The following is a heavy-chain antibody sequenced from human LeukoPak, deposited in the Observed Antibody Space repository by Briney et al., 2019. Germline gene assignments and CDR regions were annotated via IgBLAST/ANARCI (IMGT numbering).Heavy chain of an antibody. J-gene: IGHJ4*02. V-gene: IGHV3-23*01. CDR3: AKGALGGSYGGPVDY. CDR1: GFTFSSYA. Sequence: PGGSLRLSCAASGFTFSSYAMSWVRQAPGKGLEWVSAISGRGGSTYYADSVKGRFTISRDNSKNTLYLQMNSLRAEDTAVYYCAKGALGGSYGGPVDYWGQGTLVTVSS. CDR2: ISGRGGST. D-gene: IGHD3-16*01.